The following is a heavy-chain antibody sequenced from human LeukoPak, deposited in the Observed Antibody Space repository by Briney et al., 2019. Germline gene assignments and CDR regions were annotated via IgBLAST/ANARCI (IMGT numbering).Heavy chain of an antibody. D-gene: IGHD2-8*01. CDR1: GFTFSSYS. V-gene: IGHV3-48*04. CDR3: ARLHAYYYYMDV. J-gene: IGHJ6*03. Sequence: GGSLRLSCAASGFTFSSYSMNWVRQAPGKGLEWVAYITSSGSSIYYTDSVKGRFTISRNNAKNSLYLQMNSLRAEDTAVYYCARLHAYYYYMDVWGKGTTVTVSS. CDR2: ITSSGSSI.